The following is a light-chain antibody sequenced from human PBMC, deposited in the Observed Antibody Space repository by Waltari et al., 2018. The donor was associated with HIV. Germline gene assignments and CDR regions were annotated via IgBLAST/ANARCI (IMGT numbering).Light chain of an antibody. CDR2: GKN. V-gene: IGLV3-19*01. J-gene: IGLJ3*02. CDR1: SPRRSY. CDR3: NSRDSSGNHLGV. Sequence: SSELPQAPAVSVPLRQTVRITCHGDSPRRSYASWYQQKPGQAPVLVIYGKNNRPSGIPDRFSGSSSGNTASLTITGAQAEDEADYYCNSRDSSGNHLGVFGGGTKLTVL.